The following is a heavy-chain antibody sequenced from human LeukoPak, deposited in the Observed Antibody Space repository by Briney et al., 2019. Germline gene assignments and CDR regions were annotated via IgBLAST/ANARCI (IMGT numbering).Heavy chain of an antibody. V-gene: IGHV3-21*01. Sequence: GGSLRLSCAASGFTFSSYSMNWVRQAPGKGLEWVSSISSSSSYIYYADSVKGRFTISRDNAKNSLYLQMNSLRAEDTAVYYCAREFGFGGNSGVIDYWGQGTLVTVSS. CDR2: ISSSSSYI. CDR3: AREFGFGGNSGVIDY. J-gene: IGHJ4*02. CDR1: GFTFSSYS. D-gene: IGHD4-23*01.